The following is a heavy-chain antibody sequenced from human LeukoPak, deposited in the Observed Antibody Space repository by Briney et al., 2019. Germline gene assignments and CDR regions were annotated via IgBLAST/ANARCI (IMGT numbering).Heavy chain of an antibody. CDR3: ARDASSVIVVVVAATDRGLDAFDI. V-gene: IGHV4-34*01. J-gene: IGHJ3*02. CDR1: GGSFSGYY. CDR2: INHSGST. D-gene: IGHD2-15*01. Sequence: TSETLSHTCAVYGGSFSGYYWSWIRQPPGKGLEWIGEINHSGSTNYNPSLKSRVTISVDTSKNQFSLKLSSVTAADTAVYYCARDASSVIVVVVAATDRGLDAFDIWGQGTMVTVSS.